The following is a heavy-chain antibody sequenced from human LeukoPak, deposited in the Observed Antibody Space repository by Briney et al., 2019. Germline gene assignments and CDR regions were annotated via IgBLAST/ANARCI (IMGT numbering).Heavy chain of an antibody. V-gene: IGHV1-46*01. CDR3: AREGPYSDSSRSRFDY. CDR2: INPSGGST. J-gene: IGHJ4*02. Sequence: ASVKVSCKASGYTFTNYYIHWVRQAPGQGLEWTGIINPSGGSTSYAQRFQGRVTMTRDTSTSTVYMELSSLRSEDTAVYYCAREGPYSDSSRSRFDYWGQGTLVTVSS. D-gene: IGHD6-6*01. CDR1: GYTFTNYY.